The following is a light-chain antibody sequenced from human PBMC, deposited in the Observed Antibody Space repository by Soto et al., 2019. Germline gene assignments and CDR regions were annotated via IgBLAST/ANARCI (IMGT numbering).Light chain of an antibody. V-gene: IGLV2-11*01. Sequence: QSALTRPRSVSGSPGQSVTISCTGTSSDVGAYNCVSWYQQHPGKAPKLMIYDVSKRPSGVPDRISGSKSGNTASLTISGLQAEDEGDYYCCSYAGKYTHVVFGGGTKLTVL. CDR1: SSDVGAYNC. CDR3: CSYAGKYTHVV. J-gene: IGLJ2*01. CDR2: DVS.